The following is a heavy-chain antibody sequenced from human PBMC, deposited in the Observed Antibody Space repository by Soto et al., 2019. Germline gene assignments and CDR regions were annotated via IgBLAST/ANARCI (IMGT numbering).Heavy chain of an antibody. J-gene: IGHJ4*02. CDR3: ARGYYGSGSHSGYFDY. D-gene: IGHD3-10*01. Sequence: PGGSLRLSCAASGFTFSSYVMHWVGQSPGKGLEWVAVIWYDGSNKYYADSVKGRFTISRDNSKNTLYLQMNSLRAEDTAVYYCARGYYGSGSHSGYFDYWGQGTLVTVSS. V-gene: IGHV3-33*01. CDR1: GFTFSSYV. CDR2: IWYDGSNK.